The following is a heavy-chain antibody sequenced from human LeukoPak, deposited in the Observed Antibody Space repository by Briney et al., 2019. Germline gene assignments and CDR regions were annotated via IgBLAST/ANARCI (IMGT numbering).Heavy chain of an antibody. CDR1: GFSLSTSGMC. CDR2: CDWDDEK. CDR3: ARMVGEPASRRCNFDY. J-gene: IGHJ4*02. D-gene: IGHD1-26*01. Sequence: SGPTLVNPTQTLTLTCTFSGFSLSTSGMCVSWIRQSPGKALEWLALCDWDDEKYYSTSLQTSLTIYKDTSKNHVVITMTNMDPVDTATYYCARMVGEPASRRCNFDYWGQGTLVTVSS. V-gene: IGHV2-70*01.